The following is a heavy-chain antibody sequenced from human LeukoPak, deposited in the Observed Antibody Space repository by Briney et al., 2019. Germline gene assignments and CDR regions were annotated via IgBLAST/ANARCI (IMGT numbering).Heavy chain of an antibody. Sequence: GGSLRLSCAASGFTFSYAWMHWVRQAPGKGLEWVGRIKKKSDGGTTDYAAPVKGRFTISRDDSKKTLYLQMNSLKTEDTAVYYCTTGMSRDCSGGSCYFAFDYWGQGILVTVSS. J-gene: IGHJ4*02. D-gene: IGHD2-15*01. CDR1: GFTFSYAW. CDR2: IKKKSDGGTT. CDR3: TTGMSRDCSGGSCYFAFDY. V-gene: IGHV3-15*01.